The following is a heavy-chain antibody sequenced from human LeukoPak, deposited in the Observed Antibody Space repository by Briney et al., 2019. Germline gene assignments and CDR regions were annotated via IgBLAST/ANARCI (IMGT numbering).Heavy chain of an antibody. CDR2: IAVTPDGPAT. V-gene: IGHV3-15*04. D-gene: IGHD6-6*01. CDR1: GFTFNLAW. Sequence: GGSLRLSCASSGFTFNLAWMSWVRQTPGKGLQWVARIAVTPDGPATDYATPVRGRFTISRDDSRNMVYLQMSSLRTDDTAVYYCVWSSTWDKRFYLDQWGQGTLVTVSS. CDR3: VWSSTWDKRFYLDQ. J-gene: IGHJ4*02.